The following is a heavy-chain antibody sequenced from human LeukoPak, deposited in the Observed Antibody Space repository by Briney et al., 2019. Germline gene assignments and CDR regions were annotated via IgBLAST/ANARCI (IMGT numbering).Heavy chain of an antibody. Sequence: SETLSLTCSVSGGSVTSGTYHWGWIRQPPGKGLEWIGSVYFDGGTHYKPSLQSRVAISVDTSKNQFSLRLSSVTAADTALYYCARDHYYDGRGRFDPWGQGTLVTVSS. CDR3: ARDHYYDGRGRFDP. CDR1: GGSVTSGTYH. D-gene: IGHD3-16*01. CDR2: VYFDGGT. V-gene: IGHV4-39*07. J-gene: IGHJ5*02.